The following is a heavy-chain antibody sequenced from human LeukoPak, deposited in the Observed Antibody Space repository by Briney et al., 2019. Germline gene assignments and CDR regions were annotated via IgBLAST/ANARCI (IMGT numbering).Heavy chain of an antibody. V-gene: IGHV3-33*01. Sequence: GRSLRLSCAASGFTFSSYGMHWVRQAPGKGLEWVAVIWYDGGNKYYADSVKGRFTISRDNSKNTLYLQMNSLRAEDTAVYYCARDLKQWLVGGGDGMDVWGKGTTVTVSS. J-gene: IGHJ6*04. CDR1: GFTFSSYG. D-gene: IGHD6-19*01. CDR2: IWYDGGNK. CDR3: ARDLKQWLVGGGDGMDV.